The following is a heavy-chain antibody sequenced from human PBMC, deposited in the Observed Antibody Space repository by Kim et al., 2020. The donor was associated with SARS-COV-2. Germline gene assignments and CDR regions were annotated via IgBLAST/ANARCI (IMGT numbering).Heavy chain of an antibody. D-gene: IGHD2-21*02. CDR3: AKGEVTGHYYYYGMDV. V-gene: IGHV3-43*01. J-gene: IGHJ6*02. Sequence: VKGRFTISRDNSKNSLYLQMNSLRTEDTALYYCAKGEVTGHYYYYGMDVWGQGTTVTVSS.